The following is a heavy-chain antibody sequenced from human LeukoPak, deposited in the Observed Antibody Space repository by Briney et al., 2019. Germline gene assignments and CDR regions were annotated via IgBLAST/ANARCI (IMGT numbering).Heavy chain of an antibody. CDR2: MNPKRGNT. J-gene: IGHJ6*02. D-gene: IGHD5-24*01. V-gene: IGHV1-8*01. Sequence: ASVTVSFMDSGYTFTNYEIKWVRQANGKGLERMGWMNPKRGNTGYAQKFQGRVSITRNTSIITAYMELSSLRSEDTAVYYCVYVEMATMGSFDYYGMDVWGQGTTVTVSS. CDR1: GYTFTNYE. CDR3: VYVEMATMGSFDYYGMDV.